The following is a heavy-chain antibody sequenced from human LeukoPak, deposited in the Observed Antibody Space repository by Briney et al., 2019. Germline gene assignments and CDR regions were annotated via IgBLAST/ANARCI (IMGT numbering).Heavy chain of an antibody. CDR3: AKDVVRGVMWYFDY. J-gene: IGHJ4*01. V-gene: IGHV3-23*01. CDR1: GFTFSSYA. D-gene: IGHD3-10*01. Sequence: GGSLRLSCAASGFTFSSYAMSWVRQAPGKGLEWVSAISGSGGSTYYADSVKGRFTISRDNSKNTLYLQMNSLRAEDTAVYYCAKDVVRGVMWYFDYWGQEPWSPSPQ. CDR2: ISGSGGST.